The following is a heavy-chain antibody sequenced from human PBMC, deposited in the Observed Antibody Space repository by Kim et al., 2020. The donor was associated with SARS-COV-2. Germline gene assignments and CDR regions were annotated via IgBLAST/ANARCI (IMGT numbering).Heavy chain of an antibody. Sequence: GGSLRLSCAASGFTFSSHWMHWFRQAPGKGLVWVSRVNGDGISTNYADSVKGRFTISRDNAKNTLYLQMNSLRAEDTAVYYCARDLVYWGQGSLVNVSS. J-gene: IGHJ4*02. CDR2: VNGDGIST. CDR3: ARDLVY. D-gene: IGHD6-6*01. V-gene: IGHV3-74*01. CDR1: GFTFSSHW.